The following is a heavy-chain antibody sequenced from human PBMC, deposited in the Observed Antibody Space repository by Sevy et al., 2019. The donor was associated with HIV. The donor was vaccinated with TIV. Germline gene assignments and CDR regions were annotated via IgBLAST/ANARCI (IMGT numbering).Heavy chain of an antibody. D-gene: IGHD3-3*01. J-gene: IGHJ5*02. Sequence: SETVSLTCTVSGGSISSYYWSWIRQPAGKGLEWIGRIYTSGSTNYNPSLKSRVTMSVDTSKNQFSLKLSSVTAADTAVYYCARDGKYYDFWSGYQAENWFDPWGQGTLVTVSS. CDR2: IYTSGST. CDR3: ARDGKYYDFWSGYQAENWFDP. CDR1: GGSISSYY. V-gene: IGHV4-4*07.